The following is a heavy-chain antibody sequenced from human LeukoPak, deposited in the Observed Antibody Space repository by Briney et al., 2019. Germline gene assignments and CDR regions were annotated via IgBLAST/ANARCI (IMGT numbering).Heavy chain of an antibody. J-gene: IGHJ6*03. Sequence: GESLKISCKGSGYSFTSYWIGWVRQMPTKGLEWMVIIYPGDSDTRYSPSFQGQGTISADKSISTAYLQWSSLKASDIAMYYCTRRPRATGYYMDVWGKGTTVTVSS. CDR1: GYSFTSYW. CDR2: IYPGDSDT. CDR3: TRRPRATGYYMDV. V-gene: IGHV5-51*01.